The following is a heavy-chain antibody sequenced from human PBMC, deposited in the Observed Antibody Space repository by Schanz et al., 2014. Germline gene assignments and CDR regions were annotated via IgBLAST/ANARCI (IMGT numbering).Heavy chain of an antibody. J-gene: IGHJ4*02. Sequence: QEQLVQSGAEVRKPGASVKVSCKASGYTFTSHGISWVRQAPGQGLEWMGWITAYNGDTNYALKLQGRVTMTTDTSTGTAYMELRSLRSEDTAVYYCARDGVDAAAGGNYWGQGTLVTDSS. CDR2: ITAYNGDT. D-gene: IGHD6-13*01. V-gene: IGHV1-18*01. CDR3: ARDGVDAAAGGNY. CDR1: GYTFTSHG.